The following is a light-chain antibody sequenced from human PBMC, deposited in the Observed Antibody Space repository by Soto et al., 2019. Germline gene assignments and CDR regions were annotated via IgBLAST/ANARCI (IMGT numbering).Light chain of an antibody. CDR1: QSISSD. V-gene: IGKV1-39*01. Sequence: DIQMTQSPSSLSASVGDRVIITCRASQSISSDLHWYQQKPGKAPKLLIYAASILQSGVPSTFSGSGSGTVFTLTISSLQPEDFATYFCQQSFSTPYTFGQGTKLETK. CDR3: QQSFSTPYT. J-gene: IGKJ2*01. CDR2: AAS.